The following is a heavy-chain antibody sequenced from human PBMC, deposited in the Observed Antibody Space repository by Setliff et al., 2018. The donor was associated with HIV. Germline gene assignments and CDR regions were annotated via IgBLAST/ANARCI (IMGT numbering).Heavy chain of an antibody. CDR2: IYYRGNS. D-gene: IGHD6-13*01. J-gene: IGHJ5*02. CDR3: ARSSSSWSGWFDP. V-gene: IGHV4-59*08. CDR1: GGSISSYY. Sequence: LTCTVSGGSISSYYWSWIRQSPGEGLEWIGYIYYRGNSNYNPSLKSRVTMSVDTSKNQFSLKLSSVTAADTAVYYCARSSSSWSGWFDPWGQGTLVTVSS.